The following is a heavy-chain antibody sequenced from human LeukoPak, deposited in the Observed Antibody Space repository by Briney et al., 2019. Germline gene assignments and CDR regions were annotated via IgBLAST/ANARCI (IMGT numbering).Heavy chain of an antibody. Sequence: PGGSLRLSCAASKFTFSHYAMHWVRQAPGKGLEWVADIWKDGSDKYYADSVKGRFTVSRDNSRNILYLQMDSLRAEDTGVYYCAKDAQRGFDYSNSLQHWGPGTLVSASS. J-gene: IGHJ1*01. CDR3: AKDAQRGFDYSNSLQH. V-gene: IGHV3-33*06. D-gene: IGHD4-11*01. CDR2: IWKDGSDK. CDR1: KFTFSHYA.